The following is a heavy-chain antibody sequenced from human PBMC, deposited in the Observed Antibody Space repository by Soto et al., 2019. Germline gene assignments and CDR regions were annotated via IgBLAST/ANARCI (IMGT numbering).Heavy chain of an antibody. CDR1: GFTFKNYG. J-gene: IGHJ4*02. V-gene: IGHV3-33*01. CDR3: ARDGGQWEPIEH. Sequence: GGSLRLSCAASGFTFKNYGMHWVRQAPGKGLEWVAVIWYDGSKKYYADSVKGRFTISRDDSEKALYLQMNSVRAEDTAVYYCARDGGQWEPIEHWGQGTLVTVSS. CDR2: IWYDGSKK. D-gene: IGHD1-26*01.